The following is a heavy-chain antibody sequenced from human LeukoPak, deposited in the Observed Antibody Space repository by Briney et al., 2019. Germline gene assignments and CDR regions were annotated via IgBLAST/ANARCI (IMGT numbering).Heavy chain of an antibody. CDR2: MNPHSGAP. CDR1: GYTFSSYG. CDR3: ARKKVEVVATYDY. Sequence: ASVKVSCKAPGYTFSSYGITWVRQAPGQGLEWMGWMNPHSGAPTYAQKFKGRVTMTRDTSSSTDYMELSSLTSDDTAVYYCARKKVEVVATYDYWGQGTLITVSS. J-gene: IGHJ4*02. V-gene: IGHV1-2*02. D-gene: IGHD5-12*01.